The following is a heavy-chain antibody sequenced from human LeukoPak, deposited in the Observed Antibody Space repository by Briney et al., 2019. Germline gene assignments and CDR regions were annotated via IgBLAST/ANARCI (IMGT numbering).Heavy chain of an antibody. Sequence: ASVKVSCKASGYTFTSCAMHWVRQAPGQRLEWMGWINAGNGNTKYSQKFQGRVTITRDTSASTAYMELSSLRSEDTAVYYCALTEGDRYYYYGMDVWGQGTTVTVSS. CDR3: ALTEGDRYYYYGMDV. V-gene: IGHV1-3*01. D-gene: IGHD2-21*02. J-gene: IGHJ6*02. CDR1: GYTFTSCA. CDR2: INAGNGNT.